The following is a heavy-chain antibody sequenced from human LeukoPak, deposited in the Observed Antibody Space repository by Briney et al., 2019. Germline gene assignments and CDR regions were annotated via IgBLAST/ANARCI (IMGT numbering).Heavy chain of an antibody. CDR1: GGSISSYY. Sequence: SETLSLTCTVSGGSISSYYWSWIRQPPGKGLEWIGYIYYSGSTNYNPSLKSRVTISVDTSKNQFSLKLRSVTAADTAVYYCARVTGYMIEDYFDYWSQGTLVTVSS. D-gene: IGHD3-22*01. CDR3: ARVTGYMIEDYFDY. CDR2: IYYSGST. V-gene: IGHV4-59*01. J-gene: IGHJ4*02.